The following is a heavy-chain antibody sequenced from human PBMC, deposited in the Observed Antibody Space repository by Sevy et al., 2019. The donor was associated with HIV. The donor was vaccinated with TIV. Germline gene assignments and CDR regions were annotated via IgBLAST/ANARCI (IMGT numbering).Heavy chain of an antibody. CDR1: GFIFSTYG. Sequence: GGSLRLSCGASGFIFSTYGMHWVRQAPGKGLEWVALIWYDGSSKYYADSVQGRFTISRDNSKNTLDQQMNSLRAEATAVCYSVSAASIVAAGNFAYWGQGTLVTVSS. V-gene: IGHV3-33*08. CDR2: IWYDGSSK. CDR3: VSAASIVAAGNFAY. D-gene: IGHD6-13*01. J-gene: IGHJ4*02.